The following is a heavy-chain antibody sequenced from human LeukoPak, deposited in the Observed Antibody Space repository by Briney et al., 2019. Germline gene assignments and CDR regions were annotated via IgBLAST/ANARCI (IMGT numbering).Heavy chain of an antibody. CDR2: IYTTGST. CDR1: VFSNSSYY. J-gene: IGHJ6*03. Sequence: PSETLSLTRTGSVFSNSSYYWVWIRQPACKGLEGIGRIYTTGSTNYNPSCKSRVTIPLVKPKNQDSPRVTSVTAADTAVYFCARVRIPSTGYYFHFMDVWGKGTTVTVSS. CDR3: ARVRIPSTGYYFHFMDV. D-gene: IGHD3-9*01. V-gene: IGHV4-4*07.